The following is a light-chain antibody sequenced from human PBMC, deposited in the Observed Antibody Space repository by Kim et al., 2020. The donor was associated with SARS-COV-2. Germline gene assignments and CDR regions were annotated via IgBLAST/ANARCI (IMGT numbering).Light chain of an antibody. Sequence: QSALTQPASVSGSPGQSITISCTGTSSDVAGYNYVSWYQQHPGKAPKLMIYDVSKRPSGVSNRFSGSKSGNTASLTISGLQAEDEADYYCSSYTSSSTSFGGGTQLTVL. CDR1: SSDVAGYNY. V-gene: IGLV2-14*01. J-gene: IGLJ2*01. CDR3: SSYTSSSTS. CDR2: DVS.